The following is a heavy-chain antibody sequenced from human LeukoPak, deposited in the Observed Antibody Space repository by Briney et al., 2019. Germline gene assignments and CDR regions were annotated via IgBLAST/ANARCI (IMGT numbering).Heavy chain of an antibody. J-gene: IGHJ6*03. V-gene: IGHV4-59*12. CDR2: IYYSGYT. CDR1: GGSISSYY. D-gene: IGHD3-10*01. CDR3: ARGYGSGSYRYYYYYMDV. Sequence: SETLSLTCTVSGGSISSYYWSWIRQPPGKGLEWIGYIYYSGYTSYNPSLKSRVTISVDTSKNHFSLKLSSVTAADTAVYYCARGYGSGSYRYYYYYMDVWGKGTTVTVSS.